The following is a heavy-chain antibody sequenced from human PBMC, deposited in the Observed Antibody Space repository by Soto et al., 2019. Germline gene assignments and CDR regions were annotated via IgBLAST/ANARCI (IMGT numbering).Heavy chain of an antibody. Sequence: EGSLRLSCAASGVTFYSYAMTWVRQAPGKGLEWVSAISGGGSSTYYAESVKGRFTISRHNSKNTLYLQMNSLRAEDTAVYYCAKTIEMATIRPFDYWGQGTVVTASS. V-gene: IGHV3-23*01. J-gene: IGHJ4*02. D-gene: IGHD5-12*01. CDR3: AKTIEMATIRPFDY. CDR1: GVTFYSYA. CDR2: ISGGGSST.